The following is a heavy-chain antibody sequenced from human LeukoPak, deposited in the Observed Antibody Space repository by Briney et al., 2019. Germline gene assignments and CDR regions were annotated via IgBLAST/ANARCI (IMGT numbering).Heavy chain of an antibody. V-gene: IGHV1-18*01. D-gene: IGHD3-16*01. Sequence: ASVKVSCKASGYTFTSYGISWVRQAPGQGLEWMGLISAYSGNTNFAQKLQGRVTMTTDTYTSTAYMELRSLRSDDTAVYFCARGADTGSYGSLVYFDYWGQGTLVTVSS. J-gene: IGHJ4*02. CDR2: ISAYSGNT. CDR1: GYTFTSYG. CDR3: ARGADTGSYGSLVYFDY.